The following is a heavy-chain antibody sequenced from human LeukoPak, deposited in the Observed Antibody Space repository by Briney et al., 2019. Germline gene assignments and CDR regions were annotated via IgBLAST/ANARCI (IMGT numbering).Heavy chain of an antibody. Sequence: KPSETLSLTCTVSGGSISSSSYYWGWIRQPPGKGLEWIGSIYYSGSTYYNPSLKSRVTISVDTSKNQFSLKLSSVTAADTAVYYCARRAYSGSYGYWGQGTLVTVSS. CDR2: IYYSGST. D-gene: IGHD1-26*01. CDR1: GGSISSSSYY. V-gene: IGHV4-39*01. CDR3: ARRAYSGSYGY. J-gene: IGHJ4*02.